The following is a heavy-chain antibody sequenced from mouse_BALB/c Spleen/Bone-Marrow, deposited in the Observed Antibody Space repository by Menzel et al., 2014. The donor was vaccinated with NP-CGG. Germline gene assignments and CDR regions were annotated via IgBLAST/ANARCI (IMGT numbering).Heavy chain of an antibody. J-gene: IGHJ4*01. V-gene: IGHV5-17*02. Sequence: EVKLVESGGGLVQPGGSRKLSCAASGFTFSSFGMHWVRQAPEKGLEWVAYISNGSSTIYYAGTVKGRFTISRDNPKNTQFQQMTNLRSEETEMYYCARKGAMITHYYAMDYWGQRTSVTVSS. CDR1: GFTFSSFG. CDR2: ISNGSSTI. CDR3: ARKGAMITHYYAMDY. D-gene: IGHD2-4*01.